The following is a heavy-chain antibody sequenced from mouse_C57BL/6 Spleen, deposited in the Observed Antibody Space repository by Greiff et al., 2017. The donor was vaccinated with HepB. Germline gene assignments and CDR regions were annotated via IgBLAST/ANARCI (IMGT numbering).Heavy chain of an antibody. D-gene: IGHD3-1*01. Sequence: QVQLQQPGAELVKPGASVKMSCKASGYTFTSYWITWVKQRPGQGLEWIGDIYPGSGSTNYNEKFKSKATLTVDTSSSTAYMQLSSLTSEDSAVYYCARGQLRPHYFDYCGQGTTLTVSS. CDR1: GYTFTSYW. CDR3: ARGQLRPHYFDY. CDR2: IYPGSGST. J-gene: IGHJ2*01. V-gene: IGHV1-55*01.